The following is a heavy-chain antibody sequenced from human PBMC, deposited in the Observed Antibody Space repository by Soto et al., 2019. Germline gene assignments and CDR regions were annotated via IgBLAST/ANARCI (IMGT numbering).Heavy chain of an antibody. J-gene: IGHJ3*01. V-gene: IGHV3-23*01. D-gene: IGHD3-22*01. Sequence: EVQLLESGGGLVQPGGSLRLSCVASGFTFSNYAMNWVRHAPGKGLEWISAISGGGVNTYYADSVKGRISVSRDNSKSTLYLHIDSLRAADTAVYYCAKDIAPNNYDSSGDPFEVWGQGTKVTVSS. CDR3: AKDIAPNNYDSSGDPFEV. CDR1: GFTFSNYA. CDR2: ISGGGVNT.